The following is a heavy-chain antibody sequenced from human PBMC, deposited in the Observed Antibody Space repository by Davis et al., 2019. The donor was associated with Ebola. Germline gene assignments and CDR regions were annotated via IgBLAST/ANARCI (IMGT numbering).Heavy chain of an antibody. V-gene: IGHV3-23*01. CDR2: ISGSGGST. CDR3: AKLGCTSSSCYTGNFYYYYGMDV. Sequence: GESLKISCAVSDIIFNSYAMSWVRQAPGKGLEWVSAISGSGGSTYYADSVKGRFTISRDNSKNTLYLQMNNLRAEDTAVYYCAKLGCTSSSCYTGNFYYYYGMDVWGQGTTVTVSS. D-gene: IGHD2-2*02. J-gene: IGHJ6*02. CDR1: DIIFNSYA.